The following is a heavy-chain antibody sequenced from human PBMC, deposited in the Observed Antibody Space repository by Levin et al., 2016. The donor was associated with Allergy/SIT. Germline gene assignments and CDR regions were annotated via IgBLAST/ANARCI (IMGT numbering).Heavy chain of an antibody. Sequence: GESLKISCAASGFTFTNFAMSWVRQAPGKGLEWVSAMSDSGDKTYYADSVKGRFTISRDNSKNMLYLQMNSLGAEDTAVYYCTKDETWGLPGYFHYYYMDVWGKGTTVTVSS. V-gene: IGHV3-23*01. J-gene: IGHJ6*03. D-gene: IGHD3-16*01. CDR3: TKDETWGLPGYFHYYYMDV. CDR1: GFTFTNFA. CDR2: MSDSGDKT.